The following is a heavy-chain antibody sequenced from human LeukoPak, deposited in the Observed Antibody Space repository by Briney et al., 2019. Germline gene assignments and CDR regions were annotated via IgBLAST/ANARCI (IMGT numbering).Heavy chain of an antibody. CDR2: ISAYNGNT. CDR3: ARDNLHFDSSGYYDY. CDR1: GYTFTSYG. V-gene: IGHV1-18*01. J-gene: IGHJ4*02. D-gene: IGHD3-22*01. Sequence: ASVKVSCKASGYTFTSYGISWVRQVPGQGLEWMGWISAYNGNTNYAQKLQGRVTMTTDTSTSTAYMELRSLRSDDTAVYYCARDNLHFDSSGYYDYWGQGTLVTVSS.